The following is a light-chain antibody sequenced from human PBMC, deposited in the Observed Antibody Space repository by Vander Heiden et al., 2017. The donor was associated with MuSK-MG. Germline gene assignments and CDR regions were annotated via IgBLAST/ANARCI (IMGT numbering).Light chain of an antibody. V-gene: IGKV3-20*01. Sequence: EIVLTQSPGTLSLSPGERATLSCRASQSVDSSFFAWYQQKPGQAPRLLIYATSNRANDIPDRFSGSGYGTDFTLTSTRREPEDFAVYYWQQVRSSLTFGGGTKVEI. CDR1: QSVDSSF. CDR3: QQVRSSLT. CDR2: ATS. J-gene: IGKJ4*01.